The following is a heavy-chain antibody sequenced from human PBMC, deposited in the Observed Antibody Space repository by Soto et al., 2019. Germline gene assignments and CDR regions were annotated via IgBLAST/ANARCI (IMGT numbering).Heavy chain of an antibody. Sequence: GGSLRLSCAASGFTFSSYGMHWVRQAPGKGLEWVAVISYDGSNKYYADSVKGRFTISRDNSKNTLYLQMNSLRAEDTAVYYCARQLGLWQPLDYWGRGTLVTVSS. V-gene: IGHV3-30*03. CDR2: ISYDGSNK. CDR1: GFTFSSYG. D-gene: IGHD1-1*01. CDR3: ARQLGLWQPLDY. J-gene: IGHJ4*02.